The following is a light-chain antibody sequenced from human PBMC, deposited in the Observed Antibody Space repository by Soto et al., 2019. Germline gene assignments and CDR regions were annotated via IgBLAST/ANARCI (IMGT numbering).Light chain of an antibody. Sequence: LSQPASVSGSPGQTITISCTGTSTDVGGYNAVSWYQHHPGKAPKLIIYEVTHRPSGVSDRFSASKSGNTASLTISGLQAEDEADYYCNSFRVSHLYVFGTGTKGTVL. CDR1: STDVGGYNA. J-gene: IGLJ1*01. V-gene: IGLV2-14*01. CDR2: EVT. CDR3: NSFRVSHLYV.